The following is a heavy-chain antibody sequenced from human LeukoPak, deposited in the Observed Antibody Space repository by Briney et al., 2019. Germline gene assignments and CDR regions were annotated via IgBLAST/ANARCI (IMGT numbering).Heavy chain of an antibody. CDR1: GFSLTTPGVR. CDR2: IDWNDDI. J-gene: IGHJ4*02. V-gene: IGHV2-70*04. D-gene: IGHD1-1*01. Sequence: PGPTLVKPTQALTLTCTLSGFSLTTPGVRVSWIRQPPGKALEWLARIDWNDDILYTTSLRTRLTVSKDTSKNQVLLTMTNMDPVDTAAYYCAWSSNWKFCLDYWGQGALVTVSS. CDR3: AWSSNWKFCLDY.